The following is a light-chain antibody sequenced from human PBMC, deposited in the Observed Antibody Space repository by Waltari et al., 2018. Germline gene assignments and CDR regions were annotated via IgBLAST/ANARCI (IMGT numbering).Light chain of an antibody. V-gene: IGLV3-1*01. CDR3: QAWDSGTYYV. CDR2: QDV. Sequence: ELTQPPSLPVSPGQTATITCSGDKLGDKYASWYQQKPGRSPVLVIYQDVKRPSGIPERFSGSNSGDTATLTITETQSLDEADYYCQAWDSGTYYVFGSGTKVTVL. CDR1: KLGDKY. J-gene: IGLJ1*01.